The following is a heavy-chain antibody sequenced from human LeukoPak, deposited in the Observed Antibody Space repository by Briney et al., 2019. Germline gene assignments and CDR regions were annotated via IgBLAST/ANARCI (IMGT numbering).Heavy chain of an antibody. D-gene: IGHD5-18*01. CDR3: ARDTAMRSFDI. CDR1: GFTFSSYA. V-gene: IGHV3-23*01. Sequence: PPGGSLRLSCAASGFTFSSYAMSWVRQAPGKGLEWVSVISGSGGSTYYADSVKGRFTISRDNSKNTLYLQMNSLRAEDTALYHCARDTAMRSFDIWGQGTMVTVSS. J-gene: IGHJ3*02. CDR2: ISGSGGST.